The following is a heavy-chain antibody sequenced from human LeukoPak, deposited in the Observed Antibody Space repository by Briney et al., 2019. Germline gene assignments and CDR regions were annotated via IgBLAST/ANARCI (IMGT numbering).Heavy chain of an antibody. D-gene: IGHD5-18*01. CDR2: ISSSSSYI. Sequence: GGSLRLSCAASGFTFSSYSMNWVRQAPGKGLEWVSSISSSSSYIYYADSVKGRFTISRDNAKNSLYLQMNSLRAEDTAVYYCASRHSKGYGYYYGMDVWGQGTLVTVSS. CDR3: ASRHSKGYGYYYGMDV. V-gene: IGHV3-21*01. J-gene: IGHJ6*02. CDR1: GFTFSSYS.